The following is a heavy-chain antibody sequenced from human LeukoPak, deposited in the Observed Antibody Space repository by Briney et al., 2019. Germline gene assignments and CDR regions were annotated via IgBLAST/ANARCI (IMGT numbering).Heavy chain of an antibody. V-gene: IGHV4-34*01. J-gene: IGHJ4*02. CDR2: INHSGST. D-gene: IGHD5-18*01. CDR1: GGSFSGYY. CDR3: AKDFDGGIFWDSYGSVVY. Sequence: SETLSLTCAVYGGSFSGYYWSWIRQPPGKGLEWIGEINHSGSTNYNPSLKSRVTISVDTSKNQFSLKLSSVTAADTAVYYCAKDFDGGIFWDSYGSVVYWGQGTLVTVSS.